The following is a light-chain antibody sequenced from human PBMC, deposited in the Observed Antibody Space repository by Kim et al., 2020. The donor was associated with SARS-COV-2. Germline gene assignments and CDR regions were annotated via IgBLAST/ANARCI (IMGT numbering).Light chain of an antibody. V-gene: IGLV1-47*02. CDR1: SPNIGSNY. J-gene: IGLJ1*01. CDR2: SNN. Sequence: GQRVTISCSGSSPNIGSNYVYWYQQLPGTAPKLLIYSNNQRPSGVPDRFSGSKSGTSASLAISGLRSEDEADYYCAAWDDSLSGYVFGTGTKVTVL. CDR3: AAWDDSLSGYV.